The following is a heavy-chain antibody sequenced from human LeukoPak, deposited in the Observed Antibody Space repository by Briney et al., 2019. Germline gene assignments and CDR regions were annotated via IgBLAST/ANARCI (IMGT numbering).Heavy chain of an antibody. V-gene: IGHV3-23*01. CDR1: GFTFSSYA. CDR3: AKEVDSSGWYSLNDY. Sequence: PGGSLRPSCAASGFTFSSYAMSWVRQAPGKGLEWVSAISGSGGSTYYADSVKGRFTISRDNSKNTLYLQMNSLRAEDTAVYYCAKEVDSSGWYSLNDYWGQGTLVTVSS. CDR2: ISGSGGST. D-gene: IGHD6-19*01. J-gene: IGHJ4*02.